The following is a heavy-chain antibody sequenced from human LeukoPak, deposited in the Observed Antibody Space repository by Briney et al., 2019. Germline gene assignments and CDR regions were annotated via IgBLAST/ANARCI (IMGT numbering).Heavy chain of an antibody. CDR1: GFTFSSYS. Sequence: GSLRLSCAASGFTFSSYSMNWVRQAPGKGLEWVSSIGSSSSYIYYADSVKGRFTISRDNAKNSLYLQMNSLRAEDTAVYYCARGKQQLVAYYYNYMDVWGKGTTVTVSS. J-gene: IGHJ6*03. D-gene: IGHD6-13*01. CDR3: ARGKQQLVAYYYNYMDV. CDR2: IGSSSSYI. V-gene: IGHV3-21*01.